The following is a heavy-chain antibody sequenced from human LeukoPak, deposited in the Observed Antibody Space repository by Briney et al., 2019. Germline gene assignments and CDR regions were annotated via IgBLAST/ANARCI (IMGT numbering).Heavy chain of an antibody. CDR2: IYHSGST. CDR3: ARDGSPYGSGSYFHYYYYGVDV. D-gene: IGHD3-10*01. Sequence: SETLSLTCAVSGYSISSGYYWGWIRQPPGKGLEWIGSIYHSGSTYYNPSLKSRVTISVDTSKNQFSLKLSSVTAADTAVYYCARDGSPYGSGSYFHYYYYGVDVWGKGTTVTVSS. V-gene: IGHV4-38-2*02. J-gene: IGHJ6*04. CDR1: GYSISSGYY.